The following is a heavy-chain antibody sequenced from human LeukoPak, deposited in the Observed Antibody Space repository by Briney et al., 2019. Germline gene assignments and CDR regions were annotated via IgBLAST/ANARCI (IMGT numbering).Heavy chain of an antibody. CDR1: GYTFTGYY. J-gene: IGHJ5*02. CDR3: ARVSLTGYYLS. V-gene: IGHV1-2*06. CDR2: INPNSGDT. D-gene: IGHD3-9*01. Sequence: GASVKVSCKASGYTFTGYYMHWVRQAPGQGLEWMGRINPNSGDTNYAQKFQGRVTMTRDTSISTAYMELSRLRSDDTAVYYCARVSLTGYYLSWGQGTLVTVSS.